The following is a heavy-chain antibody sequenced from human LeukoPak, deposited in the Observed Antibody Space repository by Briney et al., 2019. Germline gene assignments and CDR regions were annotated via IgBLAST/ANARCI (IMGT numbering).Heavy chain of an antibody. CDR2: IKQDGSEE. J-gene: IGHJ4*02. D-gene: IGHD6-6*01. CDR1: GFTFRSYW. CDR3: ASSYSSSSNFDY. V-gene: IGHV3-7*01. Sequence: PGGSLRLSCAASGFTFRSYWMSWVRQAPGKGLEWVANIKQDGSEEYYVDSVKGRFTISRDNAKNSLYLQMNSLTAEGTAVYYCASSYSSSSNFDYWGQGTLVTVSS.